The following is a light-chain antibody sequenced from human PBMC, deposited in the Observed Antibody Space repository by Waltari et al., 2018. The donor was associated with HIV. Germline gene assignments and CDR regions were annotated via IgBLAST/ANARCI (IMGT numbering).Light chain of an antibody. CDR1: SSDVGTYSL. CDR3: CSFAGTFMI. V-gene: IGLV2-23*02. Sequence: QSALTQPASLSGSPGQSITISCTGTSSDVGTYSLVSWYQLHPGKAPKLLIYEVAKGPSGVSDRFSGSKSGNTASLTISGLQAEDEADYYCCSFAGTFMIFGGGTKLTVL. CDR2: EVA. J-gene: IGLJ2*01.